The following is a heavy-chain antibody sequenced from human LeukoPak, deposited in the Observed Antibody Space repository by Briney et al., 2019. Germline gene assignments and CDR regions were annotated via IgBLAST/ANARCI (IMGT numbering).Heavy chain of an antibody. CDR2: IRRDGSHK. CDR3: AKSSIMFAAGRLGSIDF. Sequence: GGSLRLSCAASGFAFNDFAMYWVRQAPGKGLDWVALIRRDGSHKYYAHSIKGRFTISGDNSKNTLYLQMSSLRAEDTAVYYCAKSSIMFAAGRLGSIDFWGQGTLVTVSS. CDR1: GFAFNDFA. D-gene: IGHD6-25*01. V-gene: IGHV3-30*02. J-gene: IGHJ4*02.